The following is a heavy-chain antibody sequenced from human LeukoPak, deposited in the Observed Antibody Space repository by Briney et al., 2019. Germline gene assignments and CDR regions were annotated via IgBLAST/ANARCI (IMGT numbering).Heavy chain of an antibody. Sequence: GRSLRLSCAASGFTFSSYGMHWVRQAPGKGLEWVAVIWYDGSNKYYADSVKGRFTISRDNSKNTLYLQMNSLRAEDTAVYYCARELSLGYDILTGYFNSPDYWGQGTLVTVSS. CDR1: GFTFSSYG. V-gene: IGHV3-33*01. D-gene: IGHD3-9*01. CDR3: ARELSLGYDILTGYFNSPDY. CDR2: IWYDGSNK. J-gene: IGHJ4*02.